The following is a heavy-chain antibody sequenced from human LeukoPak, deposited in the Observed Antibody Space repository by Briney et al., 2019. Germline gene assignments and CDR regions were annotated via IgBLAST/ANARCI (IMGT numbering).Heavy chain of an antibody. Sequence: ASVKVSCKASGYAFTSYGISWVRQAPGQGLEWMGWISAYNGNTNYAQKLQGRVTMTTDTSTSTAYMELRSLRSDDTAVYYCARGHRITIFGVVRRGGWFDPWGQGTLVTVSS. V-gene: IGHV1-18*01. J-gene: IGHJ5*02. CDR3: ARGHRITIFGVVRRGGWFDP. CDR2: ISAYNGNT. D-gene: IGHD3-3*01. CDR1: GYAFTSYG.